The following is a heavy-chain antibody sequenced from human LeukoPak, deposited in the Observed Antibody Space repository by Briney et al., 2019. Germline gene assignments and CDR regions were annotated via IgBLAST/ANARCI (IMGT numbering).Heavy chain of an antibody. D-gene: IGHD6-13*01. Sequence: SETLSLTCAVYGGSFSGYYWSWIRQPPGKGLEWIGEINHSGSTNYNPSLKSRVTISVDTSKNQFSLKLSSVTAADTAVYYCARRVRGIAAAGRTNWFDPLGQGTLVTVSS. CDR2: INHSGST. CDR3: ARRVRGIAAAGRTNWFDP. CDR1: GGSFSGYY. J-gene: IGHJ5*02. V-gene: IGHV4-34*01.